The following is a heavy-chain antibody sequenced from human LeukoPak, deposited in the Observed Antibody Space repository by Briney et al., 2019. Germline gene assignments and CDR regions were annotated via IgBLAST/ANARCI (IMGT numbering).Heavy chain of an antibody. CDR2: ISSSGSTI. Sequence: GGSLRLSCAASGFTFSDYYMSWIRQAPGKGLEWVSCISSSGSTIYYADSVKGRFTISRDNAKNSLYLQMNSLRAEDTAVYYCARVWDSSSWYDYWGQGTLVTVSS. V-gene: IGHV3-11*04. CDR3: ARVWDSSSWYDY. D-gene: IGHD6-13*01. J-gene: IGHJ4*02. CDR1: GFTFSDYY.